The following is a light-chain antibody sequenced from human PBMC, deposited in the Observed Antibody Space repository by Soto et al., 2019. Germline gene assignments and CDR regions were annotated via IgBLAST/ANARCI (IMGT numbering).Light chain of an antibody. V-gene: IGLV2-14*01. J-gene: IGLJ1*01. CDR1: SSDVGGYNF. CDR2: EVS. CDR3: KSYAGSNTYV. Sequence: QSALAQPASVSGSPGQSITVSCTGTSSDVGGYNFVSWYQQHPGKAPKLIIYEVSHRPSWVSNRFSGSKSGNTASLTISGSQAADEADYFCKSYAGSNTYVFGSGTKVTVL.